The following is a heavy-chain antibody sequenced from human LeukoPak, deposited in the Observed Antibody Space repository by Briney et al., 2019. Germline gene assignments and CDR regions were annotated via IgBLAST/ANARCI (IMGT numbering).Heavy chain of an antibody. CDR1: GFTFSSYS. D-gene: IGHD3-10*01. Sequence: GGSLRLSCAASGFTFSSYSMNWVRQAPGKGLEWVSSISSSSSYIYYADSVKGRFTISRDNAKNSLYLQMNSLRAEDTAVYYCARQTYYYGSGTLVPLDYWGQGTLVTVSS. CDR3: ARQTYYYGSGTLVPLDY. CDR2: ISSSSSYI. V-gene: IGHV3-21*01. J-gene: IGHJ4*02.